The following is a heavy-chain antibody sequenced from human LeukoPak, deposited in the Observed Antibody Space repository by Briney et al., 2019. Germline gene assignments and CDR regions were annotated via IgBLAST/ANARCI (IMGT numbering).Heavy chain of an antibody. CDR1: GFTFSSYG. V-gene: IGHV3-33*01. CDR3: AREPGIAVAPLDY. J-gene: IGHJ4*02. CDR2: IWYDGSNK. Sequence: AGGSLSLSCAASGFTFSSYGMHWVRQAPGKGLEWVAVIWYDGSNKYYADSVKGRFTISRDNSKNTLYLQMNSLRAEDTAVYYCAREPGIAVAPLDYWGQGTLVTVSS. D-gene: IGHD6-19*01.